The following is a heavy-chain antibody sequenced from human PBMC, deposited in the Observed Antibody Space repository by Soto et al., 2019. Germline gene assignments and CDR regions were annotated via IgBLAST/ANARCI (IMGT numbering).Heavy chain of an antibody. CDR1: GFTFSSYG. CDR3: ARGSIRIQIWFLHPPHAY. J-gene: IGHJ4*02. CDR2: IWYDGSNK. Sequence: GGSLRLSCAASGFTFSSYGMHWVRQAPGKGLEWVAVIWYDGSNKYYADSVKGRFTISRDNSKNTLYLQMNSLRAEDTAVYYWARGSIRIQIWFLHPPHAYWGQGSLVPVS. V-gene: IGHV3-33*01. D-gene: IGHD5-18*01.